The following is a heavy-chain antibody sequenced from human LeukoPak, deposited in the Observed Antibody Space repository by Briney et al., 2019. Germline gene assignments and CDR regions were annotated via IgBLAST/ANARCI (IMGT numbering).Heavy chain of an antibody. J-gene: IGHJ4*02. Sequence: PSETLSLTCNVSGGSISGSSYYWGWIRQPPGKGLEWIGSIYSSGSTYYNPSLKSRVTISVDTSKSQFSLKPSSVTAADTAVYYSARENSGSYREFDYWGQGTLVTVSS. V-gene: IGHV4-39*07. CDR3: ARENSGSYREFDY. CDR1: GGSISGSSYY. CDR2: IYSSGST. D-gene: IGHD1-26*01.